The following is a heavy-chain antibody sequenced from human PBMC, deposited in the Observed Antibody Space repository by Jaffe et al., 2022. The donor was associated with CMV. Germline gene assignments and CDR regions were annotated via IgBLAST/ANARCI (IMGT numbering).Heavy chain of an antibody. CDR1: GFTFSSYE. Sequence: EVQLVESGGGLVQPGGSLRLSCAASGFTFSSYEMNWVRQAPGKGLEWVSYISSSGSTIYYADSVKGRFTISRDNAKNSLYLQMNSLRAEDTAVYYCARGGWGGATPVDYWGQGTLVTVSS. V-gene: IGHV3-48*03. CDR2: ISSSGSTI. J-gene: IGHJ4*02. CDR3: ARGGWGGATPVDY. D-gene: IGHD1-26*01.